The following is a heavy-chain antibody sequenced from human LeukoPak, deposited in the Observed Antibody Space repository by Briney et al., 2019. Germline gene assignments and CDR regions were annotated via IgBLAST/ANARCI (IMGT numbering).Heavy chain of an antibody. Sequence: GGSPRLSCVASGFTFSNAWMSWVRQAPGKGLEWIGRIKSKTDGGTTDYAAPVKGRFTISRDDSKNTLYLQMNSLKTEDTAVYYCTTSTAYSSSWSDYWGQGTLVTVSS. CDR1: GFTFSNAW. CDR3: TTSTAYSSSWSDY. V-gene: IGHV3-15*01. D-gene: IGHD6-13*01. J-gene: IGHJ4*02. CDR2: IKSKTDGGTT.